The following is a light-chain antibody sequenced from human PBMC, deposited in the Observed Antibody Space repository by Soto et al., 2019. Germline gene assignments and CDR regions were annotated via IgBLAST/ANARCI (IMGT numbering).Light chain of an antibody. V-gene: IGKV3-20*01. CDR3: QQYGSSPRT. CDR2: GAS. CDR1: QSVSSDY. J-gene: IGKJ1*01. Sequence: PGESATLSCRARQSVSSDYLAWYQQKPGQAPRLLIYGASIRATGIPDRFSGSGSGTDFTLTISRLEPEDFAMYYCQQYGSSPRTFGQGPKVEFK.